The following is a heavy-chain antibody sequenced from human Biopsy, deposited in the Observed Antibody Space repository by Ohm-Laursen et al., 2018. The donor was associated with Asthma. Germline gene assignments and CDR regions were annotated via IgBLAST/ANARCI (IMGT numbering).Heavy chain of an antibody. D-gene: IGHD3-3*01. Sequence: SLRLSCAASGFVFSSHAMHWVRQSPGKGLEWVAVGSYDGGVAHYADSMKGRFTISRDNAKSTLYLQMNRLRTDDTAVYYCAKRRGYSDLTDFDHWGQGTLVTVSS. CDR2: GSYDGGVA. CDR1: GFVFSSHA. V-gene: IGHV3-30*18. J-gene: IGHJ4*02. CDR3: AKRRGYSDLTDFDH.